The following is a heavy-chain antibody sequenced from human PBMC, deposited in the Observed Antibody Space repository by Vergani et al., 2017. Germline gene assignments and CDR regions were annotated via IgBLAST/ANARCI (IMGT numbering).Heavy chain of an antibody. D-gene: IGHD5-24*01. CDR1: GYPLSRSS. Sequence: QVQLVQSGSELKKPGASGKVSCQASGYPLSRSSIYWVRQAPGQGLEWLGWINTNTWKPAYAQGFRGRFVFSLDTSVNTAYLQIKNLKSDDTAVYYCAKDTLEAVYCDYWGQGTLVTGSS. V-gene: IGHV7-4-1*02. CDR2: INTNTWKP. CDR3: AKDTLEAVYCDY. J-gene: IGHJ4*02.